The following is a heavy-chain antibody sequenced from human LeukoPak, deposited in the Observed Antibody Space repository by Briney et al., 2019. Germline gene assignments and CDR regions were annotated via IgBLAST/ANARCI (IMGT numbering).Heavy chain of an antibody. Sequence: GESLKISCKGSGYNFTIYWIGWVRQMPGKGLEWMGIIYPGDSDTRYSPSFQGQVTISADKSISTAYLQWSSLKASDTAMYYCARHGSWCYDSSGYSYYFDYWGQGTLVTVSS. V-gene: IGHV5-51*01. CDR3: ARHGSWCYDSSGYSYYFDY. CDR1: GYNFTIYW. D-gene: IGHD3-22*01. J-gene: IGHJ4*02. CDR2: IYPGDSDT.